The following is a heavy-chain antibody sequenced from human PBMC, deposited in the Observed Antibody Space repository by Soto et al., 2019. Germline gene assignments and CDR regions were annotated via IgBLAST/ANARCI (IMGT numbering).Heavy chain of an antibody. CDR1: GFSLTTSGVG. D-gene: IGHD3-3*01. CDR3: AHRVLRAVFGLVTTTAIYFDF. CDR2: IYWDDDK. J-gene: IGHJ4*02. V-gene: IGHV2-5*02. Sequence: QITLNESGPTVVRPTETLTLTCRFSGFSLTTSGVGVGWVRQSPGKAPEGLAPIYWDDDKRYSESLKSRLTITNDTSKTQVVLTVANLDPTDPATYYCAHRVLRAVFGLVTTTAIYFDFWGQGTPVAVSS.